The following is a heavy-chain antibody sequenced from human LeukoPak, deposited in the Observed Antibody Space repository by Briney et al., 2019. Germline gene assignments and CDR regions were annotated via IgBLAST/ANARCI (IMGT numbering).Heavy chain of an antibody. V-gene: IGHV4-61*01. CDR1: GGSVSSGSYY. Sequence: SETLSLTCTVSGGSVSSGSYYWSWIRQPPGTGLEWIGYIYYSGSTNYNPSLKSRVTISVDTSKNQFSLKLSSVTAADTAVYYCARDYYYYDSSGGTYYYYYGMDVWGQGTTVTVSS. CDR3: ARDYYYYDSSGGTYYYYYGMDV. J-gene: IGHJ6*02. CDR2: IYYSGST. D-gene: IGHD3-22*01.